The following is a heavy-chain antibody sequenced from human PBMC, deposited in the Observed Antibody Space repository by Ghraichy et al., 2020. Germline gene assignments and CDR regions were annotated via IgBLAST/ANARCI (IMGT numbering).Heavy chain of an antibody. CDR3: AREGSLGLGRGGSAFDI. CDR2: IKQDGSDK. Sequence: GGSLRLSCAASGFTFSNYYVTWVRQAPGKGLEWVANIKQDGSDKFYVDSVKGRFTISRDNAKNSLYLQMHSLRAEDSGVYYCAREGSLGLGRGGSAFDIWGQGTVVTVSS. CDR1: GFTFSNYY. V-gene: IGHV3-7*03. J-gene: IGHJ3*02. D-gene: IGHD3-10*01.